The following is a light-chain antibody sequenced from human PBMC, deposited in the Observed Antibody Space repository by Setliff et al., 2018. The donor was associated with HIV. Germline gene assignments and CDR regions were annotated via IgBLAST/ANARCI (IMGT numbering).Light chain of an antibody. V-gene: IGLV2-14*01. Sequence: QSALAQPASVSGSPGQSVSISCTATSHSCGAFHFVSWYQQQPGEAPRRIIYEVNNRPSGVSPRFSGSKSGNTASLTISGLQDDDEADYYCGSCTSTSPWAFGNGTKVTVL. CDR1: SHSCGAFHF. CDR2: EVN. J-gene: IGLJ1*01. CDR3: GSCTSTSPWA.